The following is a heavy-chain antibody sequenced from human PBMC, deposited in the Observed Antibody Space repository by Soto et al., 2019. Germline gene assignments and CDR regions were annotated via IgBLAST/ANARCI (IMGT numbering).Heavy chain of an antibody. Sequence: GGSLRLSCEASGFTFSNFGMNWVRQAPGKGLEWVARVWYDGSSKYYVDSVKGRFTISRENAKNSLYLQMNSLRAGDTAVYYCARGRIVGAPIGSYYYGMDVWGQGTTVTVSS. D-gene: IGHD1-26*01. CDR1: GFTFSNFG. V-gene: IGHV3-33*01. CDR3: ARGRIVGAPIGSYYYGMDV. CDR2: VWYDGSSK. J-gene: IGHJ6*02.